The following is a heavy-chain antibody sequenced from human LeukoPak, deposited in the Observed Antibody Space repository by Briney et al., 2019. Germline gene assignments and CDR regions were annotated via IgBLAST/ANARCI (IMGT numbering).Heavy chain of an antibody. CDR1: KYTLTELS. CDR3: ATEDFDGIVGPIDSFDV. V-gene: IGHV1-24*01. D-gene: IGHD1-26*01. J-gene: IGHJ3*01. CDR2: FDPEHGKT. Sequence: AASMKVSCKVSKYTLTELSMHWVRQAPGKGLEWMGGFDPEHGKTVYAQTFQGRVTMTEDTSTGTAYMELRSLRSEDTAVYYCATEDFDGIVGPIDSFDVWGQGTMVTVSS.